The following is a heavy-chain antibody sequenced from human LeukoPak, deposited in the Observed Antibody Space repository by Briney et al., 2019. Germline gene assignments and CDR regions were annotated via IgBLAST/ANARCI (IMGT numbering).Heavy chain of an antibody. CDR2: VNPNSGGT. CDR3: ARERSGKYFFDV. V-gene: IGHV1-2*02. D-gene: IGHD1-26*01. J-gene: IGHJ3*01. Sequence: ASVKVSCKASGYTFTDYYMHWVRQAPGQGLEWMAWVNPNSGGTSYAQKFQGRVTMTRDTSISTDYMEVSSLSSDDSAVYYCARERSGKYFFDVWGQGTMITVSS. CDR1: GYTFTDYY.